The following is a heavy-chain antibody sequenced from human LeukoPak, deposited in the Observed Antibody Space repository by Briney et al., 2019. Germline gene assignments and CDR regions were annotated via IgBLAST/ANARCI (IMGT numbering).Heavy chain of an antibody. D-gene: IGHD3-22*01. Sequence: SETLSLTCTVSGGSLSGHSWSWIRQPPGKRLEWIGYVSYTGRTKYTPSLQSRVTISIDTSKRQFSLKLTSVTSADTAVYSCARLLDNDISGDPDIFDVWGEGTTVIVSS. J-gene: IGHJ3*01. V-gene: IGHV4-59*11. CDR1: GGSLSGHS. CDR3: ARLLDNDISGDPDIFDV. CDR2: VSYTGRT.